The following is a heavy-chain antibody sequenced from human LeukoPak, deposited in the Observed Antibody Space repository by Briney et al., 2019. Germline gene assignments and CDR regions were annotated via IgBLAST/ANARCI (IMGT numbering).Heavy chain of an antibody. J-gene: IGHJ4*02. CDR1: GGSFSGYY. CDR3: AIRRGYSYGYGP. D-gene: IGHD5-18*01. Sequence: PSETLSLTCAVYGGSFSGYYWSWIRQPPGKGLEWIGEINHSGSTNYSPSLKGRVTISVDTSKNQFSLKLSSVTAADTAVYYCAIRRGYSYGYGPWGQGTLVTVSS. V-gene: IGHV4-34*01. CDR2: INHSGST.